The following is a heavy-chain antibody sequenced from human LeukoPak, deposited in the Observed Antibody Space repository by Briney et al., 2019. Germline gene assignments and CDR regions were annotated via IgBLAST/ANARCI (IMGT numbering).Heavy chain of an antibody. D-gene: IGHD1-26*01. V-gene: IGHV3-21*04. Sequence: PGGSLRLSCAASGFTFSSYSMNWVRQAPGKGLEWVSSISSSSSYIYYADSVKGRFTISRDNSKNTLYLQMNSLRVDDTAVYYCAKAVGPSTTFDYWGQGTLVTVSS. CDR1: GFTFSSYS. J-gene: IGHJ4*02. CDR3: AKAVGPSTTFDY. CDR2: ISSSSSYI.